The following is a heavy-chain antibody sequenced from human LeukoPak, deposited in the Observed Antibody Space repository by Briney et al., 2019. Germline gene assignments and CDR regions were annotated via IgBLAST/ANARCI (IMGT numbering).Heavy chain of an antibody. CDR1: GGSISSGDYY. D-gene: IGHD3-10*01. CDR3: ARVGVLLWFGACWFDP. Sequence: PSQSLSLTCTVSGGSISSGDYYWNWIRQPPGKGLEWIGHIYYSGSTYYNPPLKSRVTISVDTSKNQFSLKLSSVTAADTAVYYCARVGVLLWFGACWFDPWGQGTLDTLSS. V-gene: IGHV4-30-4*01. CDR2: IYYSGST. J-gene: IGHJ5*02.